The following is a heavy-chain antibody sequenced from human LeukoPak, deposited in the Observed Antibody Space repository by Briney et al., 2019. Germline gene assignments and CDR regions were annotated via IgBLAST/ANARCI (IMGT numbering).Heavy chain of an antibody. CDR3: IWGRYYFDY. V-gene: IGHV3-49*04. J-gene: IGHJ4*02. D-gene: IGHD7-27*01. Sequence: GGSLRLSCTASGFTFGDYAMSWVRQAPGKGLEWVGFIRSKAYGWTTEYAASVKGRFTISRDDSKSIAYLQMNSLKTEDTAVYYCIWGRYYFDYWGQGTLVTVSS. CDR2: IRSKAYGWTT. CDR1: GFTFGDYA.